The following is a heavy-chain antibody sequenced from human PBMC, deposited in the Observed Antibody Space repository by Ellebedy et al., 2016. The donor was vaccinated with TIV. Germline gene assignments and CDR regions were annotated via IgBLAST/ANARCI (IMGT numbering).Heavy chain of an antibody. CDR2: ISGSGGST. D-gene: IGHD3-22*01. V-gene: IGHV3-23*01. CDR3: ARGSLTYYYDSSGYYDY. Sequence: GGFLRLSXAASGFTFSSYAMSWVRQAPGKGLEWVSAISGSGGSTYYADSVKGRFTISRDNAKNSLYLQMNSLRDEDTAVYYCARGSLTYYYDSSGYYDYWGQGTLVTVSS. J-gene: IGHJ4*02. CDR1: GFTFSSYA.